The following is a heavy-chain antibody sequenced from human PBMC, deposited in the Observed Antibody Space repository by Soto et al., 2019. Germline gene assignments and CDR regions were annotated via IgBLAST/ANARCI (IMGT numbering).Heavy chain of an antibody. Sequence: SETLSLTCAVSGGSISSSNWWSWVRQPPGKGLEWIGEIYHSGSTNYNPSLKSRVTISVDKSKNQFSLKLSSVTAADTALYYFAKVRQWPSVFDSWGQGPLVTVSS. D-gene: IGHD6-19*01. CDR3: AKVRQWPSVFDS. CDR1: GGSISSSNW. V-gene: IGHV4-4*02. CDR2: IYHSGST. J-gene: IGHJ4*02.